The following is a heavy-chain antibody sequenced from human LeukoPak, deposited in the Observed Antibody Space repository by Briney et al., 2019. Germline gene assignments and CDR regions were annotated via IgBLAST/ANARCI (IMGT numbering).Heavy chain of an antibody. CDR2: MNPNSGNT. V-gene: IGHV1-8*01. D-gene: IGHD2-2*01. J-gene: IGHJ5*02. Sequence: GASVKVSCKASGCTFTGYDINWVRQATGQGLEWMGWMNPNSGNTSYAQKFQGRVTMTRNTSISTAYMELSSLRSEDTAVYYCARVPAKRNCSSTSCYSGWFDPWGQGTLVTASS. CDR3: ARVPAKRNCSSTSCYSGWFDP. CDR1: GCTFTGYD.